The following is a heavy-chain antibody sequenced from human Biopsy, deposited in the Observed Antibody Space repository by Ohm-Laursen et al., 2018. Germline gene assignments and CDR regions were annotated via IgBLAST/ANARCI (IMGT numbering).Heavy chain of an antibody. V-gene: IGHV4-4*07. CDR2: IYTIGDT. CDR1: GASMTGYF. CDR3: ARHPTHRIQQIDY. Sequence: PGTLSLTCPVSGASMTGYFWTWVRQPAGKGLEWIGHIYTIGDTTYNPSLKSRVTISVDTSKNQFSLRLSSVTAADTAVYYCARHPTHRIQQIDYWGQGTLVTVSS. D-gene: IGHD5-18*01. J-gene: IGHJ4*02.